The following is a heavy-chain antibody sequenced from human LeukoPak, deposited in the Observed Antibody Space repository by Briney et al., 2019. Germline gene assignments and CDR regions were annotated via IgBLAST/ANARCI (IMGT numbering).Heavy chain of an antibody. V-gene: IGHV3-7*01. D-gene: IGHD3-3*01. CDR1: GFTFSSYW. Sequence: HPGGSLRLSCAASGFTFSSYWMSWVRQAPGKGLEWVANIKQDGSEKYYVDSVKGRFTISRDNAKNSLYLQMNSLRAEDTAVYYCARDNSHDFWSGYLDYWGQGTLVTVSS. J-gene: IGHJ4*02. CDR3: ARDNSHDFWSGYLDY. CDR2: IKQDGSEK.